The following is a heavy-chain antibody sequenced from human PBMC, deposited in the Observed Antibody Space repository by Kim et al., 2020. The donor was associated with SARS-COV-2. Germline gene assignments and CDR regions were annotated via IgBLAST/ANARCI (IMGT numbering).Heavy chain of an antibody. CDR1: GYTFTSYG. CDR2: ISAYNGNT. CDR3: ARDGGDSQSPHYYYYGMDV. J-gene: IGHJ6*02. Sequence: ASVKVSCKASGYTFTSYGISWVRQAPGQGLEWMGWISAYNGNTNYAQKLQGRVTMTTDTSTSTAYMELRSLRSDDTAVYYCARDGGDSQSPHYYYYGMDVWGQGTTVTVSS. V-gene: IGHV1-18*01. D-gene: IGHD3-16*01.